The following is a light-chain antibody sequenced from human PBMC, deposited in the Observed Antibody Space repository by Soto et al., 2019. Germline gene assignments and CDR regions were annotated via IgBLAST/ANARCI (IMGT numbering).Light chain of an antibody. CDR1: NIGSKS. Sequence: SYELTQPPSASVAPGKTARITCGGNNIGSKSVHWYQQKPGQAPVLVIYYDNDRPSGIPERFSGSNSENTATLTISRVEAGDEADYYCQVWDTSSDHVVFGGGTKLTVL. CDR3: QVWDTSSDHVV. CDR2: YDN. V-gene: IGLV3-21*04. J-gene: IGLJ2*01.